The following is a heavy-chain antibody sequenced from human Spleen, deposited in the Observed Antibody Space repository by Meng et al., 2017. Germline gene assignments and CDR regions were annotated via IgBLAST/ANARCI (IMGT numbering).Heavy chain of an antibody. CDR2: INPNGGAT. D-gene: IGHD2-8*02. V-gene: IGHV1-2*07. CDR1: GYNFIGGYW. CDR3: AVLEGG. J-gene: IGHJ4*02. Sequence: QVRLVQSGAEVKKPGASVKVSCKASGYNFIGGYWVYWVRQAPGQGLEWIGWINPNGGATKYAHKFMGRVTVTRDTSISTVYMEMTSLTYDDTAVYYCAVLEGGWGQGTLVTVSS.